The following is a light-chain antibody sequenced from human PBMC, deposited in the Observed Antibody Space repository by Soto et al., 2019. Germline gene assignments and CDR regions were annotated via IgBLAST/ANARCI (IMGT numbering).Light chain of an antibody. CDR2: DAS. V-gene: IGKV3-11*01. CDR3: QQRSNWPRT. Sequence: EIVLTQSPATLSLSPGERATLSCRASQSISTFLAWYQHQPGQAPRLLMYDASNRATGIPARFSVSGSGTDFTLTISSLEPEDFAIYYCQQRSNWPRTFGPGTKVHIK. J-gene: IGKJ3*01. CDR1: QSISTF.